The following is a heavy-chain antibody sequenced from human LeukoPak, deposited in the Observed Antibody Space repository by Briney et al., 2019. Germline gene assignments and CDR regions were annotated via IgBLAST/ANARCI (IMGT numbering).Heavy chain of an antibody. V-gene: IGHV3-23*01. CDR2: ITGSGGST. J-gene: IGHJ4*02. D-gene: IGHD1-26*01. CDR1: GVSFSRHA. Sequence: GGSLRLSCTASGVSFSRHAMSWVRQAPGKGPQWVSGITGSGGSTYYAESVKGRFTISRDNSKNTLYLQMNSLRVEDTAIYFCATRPASETYFAVFDYWGQGILVTVSS. CDR3: ATRPASETYFAVFDY.